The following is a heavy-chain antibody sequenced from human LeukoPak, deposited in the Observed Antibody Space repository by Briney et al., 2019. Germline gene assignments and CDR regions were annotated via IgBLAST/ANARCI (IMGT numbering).Heavy chain of an antibody. D-gene: IGHD6-6*01. CDR1: GFTFSSYS. V-gene: IGHV3-48*04. Sequence: GGSLRLSCAASGFTFSSYSMNWVRQAPGKGLEGVSYISSSSSTIYYADSVKGRFTISRHNAKNSLYLQMNSLRAEDTAVYYCARGIAARGGDFDYWGQGTLVTVSS. CDR2: ISSSSSTI. CDR3: ARGIAARGGDFDY. J-gene: IGHJ4*02.